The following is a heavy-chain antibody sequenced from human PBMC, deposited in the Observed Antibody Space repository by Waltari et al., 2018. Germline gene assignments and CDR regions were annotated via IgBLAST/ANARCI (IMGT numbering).Heavy chain of an antibody. CDR2: ISGSGGST. CDR3: AKDRSYYYGSGSEPYYFDY. D-gene: IGHD3-10*01. Sequence: EVQLLESGGGLVQPGGSLRLSCAASGFTFSSYAMSWVRQAPGKGLEWVSAISGSGGSTYYADSVKGRFTISRDNSKNTLYLQMNSLRAEDTAVYYCAKDRSYYYGSGSEPYYFDYWGQGTLVTVSS. J-gene: IGHJ4*02. V-gene: IGHV3-23*01. CDR1: GFTFSSYA.